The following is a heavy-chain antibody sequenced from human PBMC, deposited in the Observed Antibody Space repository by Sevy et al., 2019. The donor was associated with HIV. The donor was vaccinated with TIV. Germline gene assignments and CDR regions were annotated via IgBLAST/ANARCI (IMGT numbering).Heavy chain of an antibody. V-gene: IGHV1-2*02. CDR3: ATSANVDSSWLDP. Sequence: ASVKVSCKTSGSTFSDDYVHWVRRAPGAGLEWLGWINSAGANFAEIFQDRLSMTREASISTAYMELRSLRSDDTATYYCATSANVDSSWLDPWGQGTLVTVSS. CDR2: INSAGA. D-gene: IGHD3-22*01. J-gene: IGHJ5*02. CDR1: GSTFSDDY.